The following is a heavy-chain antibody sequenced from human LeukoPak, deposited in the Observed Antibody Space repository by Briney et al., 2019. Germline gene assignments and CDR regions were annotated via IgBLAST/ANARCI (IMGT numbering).Heavy chain of an antibody. Sequence: RASVKVSCKASGYTFTSYYMHWVRQAPGQGLEWMGIINPSGGSTSYAQKFQGRVTMTTDTSTSTAYMELRSLRSDDTALYYCARESYNSGSYYNDYWGQGTLVTVSS. CDR2: INPSGGST. CDR3: ARESYNSGSYYNDY. V-gene: IGHV1-46*01. D-gene: IGHD3-10*01. J-gene: IGHJ4*02. CDR1: GYTFTSYY.